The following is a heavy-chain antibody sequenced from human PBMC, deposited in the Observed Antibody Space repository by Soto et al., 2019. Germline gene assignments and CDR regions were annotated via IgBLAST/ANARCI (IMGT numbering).Heavy chain of an antibody. Sequence: ASVKVSCKASGYTFASYAMHWVRQAPGQRLEWMGWINAGNGNTKYSQKFQGRVTITRDTSASTAYMELSSLRSEDTAVYYCALAAAYNWFDPWGQGTLVTVSS. CDR2: INAGNGNT. CDR3: ALAAAYNWFDP. J-gene: IGHJ5*02. CDR1: GYTFASYA. D-gene: IGHD6-13*01. V-gene: IGHV1-3*01.